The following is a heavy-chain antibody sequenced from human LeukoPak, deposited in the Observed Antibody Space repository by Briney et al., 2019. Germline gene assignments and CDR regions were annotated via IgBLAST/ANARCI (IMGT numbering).Heavy chain of an antibody. CDR3: ARVPFYCSSTSCHLDY. Sequence: ASVKVSCKASGGTFSSYAISWVRQAPGQGLEWMGGIIPIFGTANYAQKFQGRVTITADKSTSTAYMELSSLRSEDTAVYHCARVPFYCSSTSCHLDYWGQGTLVTVSS. CDR2: IIPIFGTA. V-gene: IGHV1-69*06. J-gene: IGHJ4*02. D-gene: IGHD2-2*01. CDR1: GGTFSSYA.